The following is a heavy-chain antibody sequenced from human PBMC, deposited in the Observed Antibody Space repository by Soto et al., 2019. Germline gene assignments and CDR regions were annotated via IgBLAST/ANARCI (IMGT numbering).Heavy chain of an antibody. CDR2: ISGSGGST. D-gene: IGHD6-6*01. Sequence: GGSLRLSCAASGFTFSSYAMSWVRQAPGKGLEWVSAISGSGGSTYYADSVKGRFTISRDNSKNTLYLQMNSLRAEDTAVYYCAKGPRKYGSSSQYYYYYYGMDVWGQGTTVTVSS. V-gene: IGHV3-23*01. J-gene: IGHJ6*02. CDR1: GFTFSSYA. CDR3: AKGPRKYGSSSQYYYYYYGMDV.